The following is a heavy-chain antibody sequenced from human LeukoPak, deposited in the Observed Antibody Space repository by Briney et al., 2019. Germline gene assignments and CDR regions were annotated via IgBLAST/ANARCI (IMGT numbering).Heavy chain of an antibody. CDR2: ISSDEKRK. J-gene: IGHJ4*02. CDR1: EFTFSTYG. CDR3: ARGDRDYCDY. V-gene: IGHV3-30*03. Sequence: GRSLRLSCAASEFTFSTYGMHWVRQAPGKGLEWVAVISSDEKRKSYADSVKGRFTISRDNAKNSLYLQMNSLRAEDTAVYYCARGDRDYCDYWGQGALVTVSS. D-gene: IGHD2-21*02.